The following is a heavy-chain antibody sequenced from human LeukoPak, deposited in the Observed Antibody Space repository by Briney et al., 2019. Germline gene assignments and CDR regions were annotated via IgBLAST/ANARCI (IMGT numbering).Heavy chain of an antibody. V-gene: IGHV1-2*02. J-gene: IGHJ4*02. Sequence: ASVKVSCKASGYTFTAYYIHWVRQAPGQGLEWMGWINPNSGGTNTAQKFQGRVTMTRDTSISTAYMELSSLRSDDTAVYYCARVKDYYDSGGYLYYFDTWGQGTLVTVSS. D-gene: IGHD3-22*01. CDR1: GYTFTAYY. CDR3: ARVKDYYDSGGYLYYFDT. CDR2: INPNSGGT.